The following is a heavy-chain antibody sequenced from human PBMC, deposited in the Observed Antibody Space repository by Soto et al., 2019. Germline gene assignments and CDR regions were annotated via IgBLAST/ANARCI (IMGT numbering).Heavy chain of an antibody. D-gene: IGHD3-10*01. Sequence: QVQMVESGGGVVQPGTSLRLSCVVTGLTFSGYGMHWVRQAPGKGLEWVADITYDGSSTYYADAVKGRFTVSRDNSKNILYLQMTSLRGDDTAMYYRAKDQMGRGWRTLDSWGQGTLVIVSS. J-gene: IGHJ4*02. CDR3: AKDQMGRGWRTLDS. CDR1: GLTFSGYG. V-gene: IGHV3-30*18. CDR2: ITYDGSST.